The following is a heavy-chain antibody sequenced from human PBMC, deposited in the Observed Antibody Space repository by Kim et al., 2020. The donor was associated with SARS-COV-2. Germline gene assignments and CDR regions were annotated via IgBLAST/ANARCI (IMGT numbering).Heavy chain of an antibody. J-gene: IGHJ6*02. Sequence: GGSLRLSCAASGFTFSSYAMSWVRQAPGKGLEWVSVIYSGGSSTYYADSVKGRFTISRDNSKNTLYLQMNSLRAEDTAVYYCASGDPIAARSGMTLYYYYGMDVWGQGTTVTVSS. V-gene: IGHV3-23*03. CDR3: ASGDPIAARSGMTLYYYYGMDV. CDR1: GFTFSSYA. CDR2: IYSGGSST. D-gene: IGHD6-6*01.